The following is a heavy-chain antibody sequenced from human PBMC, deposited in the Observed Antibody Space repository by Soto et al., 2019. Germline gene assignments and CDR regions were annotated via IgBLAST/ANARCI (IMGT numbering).Heavy chain of an antibody. Sequence: GASVKVSCKASGYTFTSYAMHWVRQAPGQRLEWMGWINAGNGNTKYSQKFQGRVTITRDTSASTAYMELSSLRSEDTAVYYCAREGDYIWGSYRGGFDYWGQGTLVTVSS. CDR3: AREGDYIWGSYRGGFDY. CDR2: INAGNGNT. V-gene: IGHV1-3*01. D-gene: IGHD3-16*02. J-gene: IGHJ4*02. CDR1: GYTFTSYA.